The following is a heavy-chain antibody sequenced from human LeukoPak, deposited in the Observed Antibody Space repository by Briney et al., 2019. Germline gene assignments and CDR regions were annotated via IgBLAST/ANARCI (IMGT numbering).Heavy chain of an antibody. Sequence: ASVKVSCKTSGYTFTSYVIHWVRQAPGQRLEWMGWLNAGNGNTKYSQEFQGRVAITRDTSANTAYMELSSLRSEDMAVYYCARVAEVVTAISAFDIWGQGTMVTVSS. CDR2: LNAGNGNT. CDR3: ARVAEVVTAISAFDI. V-gene: IGHV1-3*03. J-gene: IGHJ3*02. CDR1: GYTFTSYV. D-gene: IGHD2-21*02.